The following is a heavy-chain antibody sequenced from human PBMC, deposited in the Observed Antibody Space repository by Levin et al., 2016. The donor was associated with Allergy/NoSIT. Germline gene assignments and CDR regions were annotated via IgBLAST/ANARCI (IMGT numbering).Heavy chain of an antibody. V-gene: IGHV4-31*03. Sequence: SETLSLTCTVSGGSINSGGYYFWSWVRQHPGKGLEWIGYTYNSGSTDYNPSLESRITISVDTSKNQFSLKLNSLTAADTAIYYCARANPRLSIFDSWGQGTLVTVSS. CDR3: ARANPRLSIFDS. CDR1: GGSINSGGYYF. CDR2: TYNSGST. J-gene: IGHJ4*02. D-gene: IGHD3-16*02.